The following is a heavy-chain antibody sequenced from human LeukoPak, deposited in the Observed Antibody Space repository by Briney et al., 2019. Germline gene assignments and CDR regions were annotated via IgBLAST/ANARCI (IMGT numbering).Heavy chain of an antibody. V-gene: IGHV3-21*01. CDR1: GFSFSAYS. D-gene: IGHD4-17*01. CDR2: ITTTSDYI. J-gene: IGHJ4*01. CDR3: AKVADYGDYAPLGH. Sequence: KPGGSLRLSCAASGFSFSAYSMTWVRQAPGKGLQWVSSITTTSDYIYYSDSVKGRFTISRDNAKNSLYLQMNSLRAEDTAVYYCAKVADYGDYAPLGHWGQGPLVTVSS.